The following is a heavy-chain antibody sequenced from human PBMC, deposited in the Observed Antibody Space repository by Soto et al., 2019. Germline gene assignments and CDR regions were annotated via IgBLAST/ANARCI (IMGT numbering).Heavy chain of an antibody. J-gene: IGHJ4*02. D-gene: IGHD4-17*01. Sequence: GGSLRLSCASSGFPFSSYAMSWVRQAPGKGLEWVSAISGSGGSTYYADSVKGRFTISRDNSKNTLYLQMNSLRAEDTAVYYCAKALRFYYFDYWGQGILVTVSS. CDR2: ISGSGGST. CDR3: AKALRFYYFDY. V-gene: IGHV3-23*01. CDR1: GFPFSSYA.